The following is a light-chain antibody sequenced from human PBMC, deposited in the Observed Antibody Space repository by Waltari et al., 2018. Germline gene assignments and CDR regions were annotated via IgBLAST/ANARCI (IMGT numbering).Light chain of an antibody. J-gene: IGLJ2*01. CDR1: SSDVEGFNF. Sequence: QSALTQPASMSGSPGQSITISCTGTSSDVEGFNFVSWYQQYPGKAPKLIIYDVANRPSGVSHRFSGSRSDNTASLTISELQAEDEADYYCSSYTSVNTRFGGGTKLTVL. V-gene: IGLV2-14*03. CDR2: DVA. CDR3: SSYTSVNTR.